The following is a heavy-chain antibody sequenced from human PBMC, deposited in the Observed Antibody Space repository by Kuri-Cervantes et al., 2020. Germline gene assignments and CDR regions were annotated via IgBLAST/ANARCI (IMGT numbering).Heavy chain of an antibody. Sequence: LPLTCAALGFTCSCHAMSWVRQAPAKGVEWFSAISASGGSTYYADSVKGRFTISRDNSKNTLYLQMNSLNAEDTAVYYCARPTIAVTGIISGTRNAFDIWGQGTMVTVSS. V-gene: IGHV3-23*01. J-gene: IGHJ3*02. D-gene: IGHD6-19*01. CDR1: GFTCSCHA. CDR2: ISASGGST. CDR3: ARPTIAVTGIISGTRNAFDI.